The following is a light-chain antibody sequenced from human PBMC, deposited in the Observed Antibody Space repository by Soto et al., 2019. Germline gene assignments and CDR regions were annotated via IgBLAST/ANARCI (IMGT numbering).Light chain of an antibody. CDR3: HQYYSIPRT. CDR2: WAS. V-gene: IGKV4-1*01. CDR1: QSVLHSPTNNNY. J-gene: IGKJ1*01. Sequence: DIVMTQSPDSLAVSLGERATINCKSSQSVLHSPTNNNYLAWYQKKPGQPPKLLIYWASTRESGVPDRFSGSGSGSDFTFTINSLQADDAAVYYCHQYYSIPRTFGQGTKVEIK.